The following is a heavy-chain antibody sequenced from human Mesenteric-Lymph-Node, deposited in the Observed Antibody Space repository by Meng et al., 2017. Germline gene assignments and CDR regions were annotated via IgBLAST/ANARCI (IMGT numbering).Heavy chain of an antibody. J-gene: IGHJ5*02. CDR3: TTDLGSSCP. V-gene: IGHV3-15*01. Sequence: GESLKISCAASGFTFSQYWMNWVRQAPGKGPEWVGRVKSKADAGTTDHAAPVKGRFTISRDDSKNTLYLQMNTLKTEDTAVYYCTTDLGSSCPWGQGTLVTVSS. CDR2: VKSKADAGTT. D-gene: IGHD6-13*01. CDR1: GFTFSQYW.